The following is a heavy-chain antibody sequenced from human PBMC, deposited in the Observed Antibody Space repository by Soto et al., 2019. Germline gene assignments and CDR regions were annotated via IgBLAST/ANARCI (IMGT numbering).Heavy chain of an antibody. V-gene: IGHV2-5*01. Sequence: QITLKESGPTLVKPTQTLTLTCTFSGFSLSTSGVGVGWIRQPPGKALEWLALIYWNDDKRYSPSLKSRLTITKNITKNQVVLTKTNMDPVDTATYYCAHSTYYDFWSGYPHFDYWGQGTLVTVSS. CDR2: IYWNDDK. J-gene: IGHJ4*02. D-gene: IGHD3-3*01. CDR3: AHSTYYDFWSGYPHFDY. CDR1: GFSLSTSGVG.